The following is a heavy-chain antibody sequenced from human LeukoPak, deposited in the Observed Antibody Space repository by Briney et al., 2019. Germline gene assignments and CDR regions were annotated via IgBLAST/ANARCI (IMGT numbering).Heavy chain of an antibody. V-gene: IGHV4-59*11. J-gene: IGHJ4*02. CDR1: GGSISSHY. D-gene: IGHD6-6*01. CDR3: AVSIAARPENFDY. Sequence: PSETLSLTCTVSGGSISSHYWSWIRQPPGKGLEWIGYVYYSGSTNYNPSLKSRVTISIDTSKNQFSLKLSSVTAADTAVYYCAVSIAARPENFDYWGQGTLVTVSS. CDR2: VYYSGST.